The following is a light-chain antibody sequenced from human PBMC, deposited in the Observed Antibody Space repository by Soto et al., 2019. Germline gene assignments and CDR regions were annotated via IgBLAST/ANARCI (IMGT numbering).Light chain of an antibody. V-gene: IGKV4-1*01. CDR1: QNVLYSSNNKNY. CDR3: PQYYSTPWT. J-gene: IGKJ1*01. Sequence: DIVMNQSPDSLGVSLGERATINCKSSQNVLYSSNNKNYLAWYQQKPGQPPKLLIYWASTRESGVHDRFSGSGSGPDFTLTISSLQAGDVALYYCPQYYSTPWTLGQGTKGEIK. CDR2: WAS.